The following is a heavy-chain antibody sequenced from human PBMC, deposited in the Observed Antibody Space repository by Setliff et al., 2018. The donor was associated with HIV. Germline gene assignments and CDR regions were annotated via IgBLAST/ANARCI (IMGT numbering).Heavy chain of an antibody. V-gene: IGHV4-28*01. CDR1: DYSISTNEW. J-gene: IGHJ3*02. CDR2: ISNSGKT. Sequence: SETLSLTCAVSDYSISTNEWWGWIRQPPGKGLAWIGYISNSGKTYYNPSLNSRVTLSADTSKNQFSLKLSSVTAADTAVYYCASTSLALTGDRDDAFDIWGQGTMVTVSS. D-gene: IGHD7-27*01. CDR3: ASTSLALTGDRDDAFDI.